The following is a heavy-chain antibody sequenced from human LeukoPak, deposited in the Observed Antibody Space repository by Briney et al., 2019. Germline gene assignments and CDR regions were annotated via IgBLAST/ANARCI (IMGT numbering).Heavy chain of an antibody. Sequence: PGGSLRLSCAASGFTFSNYAMSWVRQAPGKGLEWVSTISGSGGSTSYADSVKGRFTISRDNSKNTLYLQMNSLRSEDTAVYYCAKDPYSGNELNWFDPWGQGTLVTVSS. J-gene: IGHJ5*02. D-gene: IGHD1-26*01. CDR1: GFTFSNYA. CDR3: AKDPYSGNELNWFDP. CDR2: ISGSGGST. V-gene: IGHV3-23*01.